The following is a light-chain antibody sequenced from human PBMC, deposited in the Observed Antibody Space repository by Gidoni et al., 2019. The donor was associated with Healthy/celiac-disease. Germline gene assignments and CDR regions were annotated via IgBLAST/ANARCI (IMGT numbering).Light chain of an antibody. Sequence: QSVLTQPPSVSAAPRQKVTISCSGSSSNIGNNYVSWYQQLPGTAPKLLIYENNKRPSGIPDRFSGSKSGTSATLGITGLQTGDEADYYCGTWDSSLSAGWVFGGGTKLTVL. J-gene: IGLJ3*02. V-gene: IGLV1-51*02. CDR2: ENN. CDR3: GTWDSSLSAGWV. CDR1: SSNIGNNY.